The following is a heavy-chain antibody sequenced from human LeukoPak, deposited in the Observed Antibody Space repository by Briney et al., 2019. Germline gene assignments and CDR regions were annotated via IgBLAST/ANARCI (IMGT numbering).Heavy chain of an antibody. CDR3: ARGVGATTSDY. CDR2: ISSSSSYI. V-gene: IGHV3-21*01. CDR1: GFTFSSYS. J-gene: IGHJ4*02. D-gene: IGHD1-26*01. Sequence: PGGSLRLSCAASGFTFSSYSMNWVRQAPGKGLEWVSSISSSSSYIYYADSVKGRFTISRDNAKNSLYLQMNSLRAEDTAAYYCARGVGATTSDYWGQGTLVTVSS.